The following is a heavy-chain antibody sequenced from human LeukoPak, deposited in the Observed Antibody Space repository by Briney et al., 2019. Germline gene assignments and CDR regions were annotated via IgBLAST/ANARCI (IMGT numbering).Heavy chain of an antibody. J-gene: IGHJ1*01. V-gene: IGHV3-21*01. D-gene: IGHD6-19*01. Sequence: PGGSLRLSCAASGFTFSSYSMNWVRQAPGKGLEWVSSIGSSSSYIYYADSVKGRFTISRDNAKNSLYLQMNSLRAEDTAVYYCARDLYDSGWPKYFQHWGQGTLVSVSS. CDR1: GFTFSSYS. CDR2: IGSSSSYI. CDR3: ARDLYDSGWPKYFQH.